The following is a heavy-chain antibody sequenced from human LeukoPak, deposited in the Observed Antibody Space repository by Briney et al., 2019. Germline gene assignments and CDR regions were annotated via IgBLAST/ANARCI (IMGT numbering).Heavy chain of an antibody. D-gene: IGHD5-24*01. Sequence: QPGGSLRLSCAASGFTFSSYSMNWVRQAPGKGLEWVSYISSSSSTIYYAGSVKGRFTISRDNAKNSLYLQMNSLRDEDTAVYYCARDIRRDGYKIPLYDWGQGTLVTVSS. J-gene: IGHJ4*02. V-gene: IGHV3-48*02. CDR3: ARDIRRDGYKIPLYD. CDR1: GFTFSSYS. CDR2: ISSSSSTI.